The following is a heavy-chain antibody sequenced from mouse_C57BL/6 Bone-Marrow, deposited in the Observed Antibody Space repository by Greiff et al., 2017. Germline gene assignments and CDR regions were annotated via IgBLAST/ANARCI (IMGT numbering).Heavy chain of an antibody. J-gene: IGHJ3*01. CDR2: IYPRSGNT. V-gene: IGHV1-81*01. Sequence: VQLQQSGAELARPGASVKLSCKASGYTFTSSGISWVKQRTGQGLEWIGEIYPRSGNTYYNEKFKGKATLTADKSSSTAYMELRSLTSEYAAVYFCERDYGNYEFAYWGQGTLVTVSA. D-gene: IGHD2-1*01. CDR3: ERDYGNYEFAY. CDR1: GYTFTSSG.